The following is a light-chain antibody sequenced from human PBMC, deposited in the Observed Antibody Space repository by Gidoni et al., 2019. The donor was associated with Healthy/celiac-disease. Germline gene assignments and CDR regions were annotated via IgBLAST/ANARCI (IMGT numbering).Light chain of an antibody. CDR3: QSADSSGTYV. CDR1: ALPQQY. Sequence: SYELTQPPSVSVARGQTARITCSGDALPQQYAYWYQQKPGQAPVLVIYKDRESPSGIPERFSGSSSGTTVTLTISGVQAEDEADYYCQSADSSGTYVFGTGTKVTVL. V-gene: IGLV3-25*03. J-gene: IGLJ1*01. CDR2: KDR.